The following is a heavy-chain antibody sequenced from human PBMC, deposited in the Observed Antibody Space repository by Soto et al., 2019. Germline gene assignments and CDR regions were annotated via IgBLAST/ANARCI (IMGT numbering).Heavy chain of an antibody. CDR1: GFTFDDYT. V-gene: IGHV3-43*01. CDR3: AKDRARSLDY. Sequence: GGSLRLSCAASGFTFDDYTMHWVRQAPGKGLEWVSLISWDGGSTYYADSVKGRFTISRDNSKNSLYLQMNSLRTEDTALYYCAKDRARSLDYWGQGTLVTVSS. J-gene: IGHJ4*02. CDR2: ISWDGGST.